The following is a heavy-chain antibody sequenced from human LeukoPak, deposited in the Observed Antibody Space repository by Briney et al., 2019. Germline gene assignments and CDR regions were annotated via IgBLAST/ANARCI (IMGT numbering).Heavy chain of an antibody. CDR3: AKLAAAAQNWFDP. CDR2: ISGSGGST. J-gene: IGHJ5*02. Sequence: PGGSLRLSCAASGFTFSSYGMHWVRQAPGKGLEWVSAISGSGGSTYYADSVKGLFTISRDNSKNTLYLQMNSLRAEDTAVYYCAKLAAAAQNWFDPWGQGTLVTVSS. CDR1: GFTFSSYG. V-gene: IGHV3-23*01. D-gene: IGHD6-13*01.